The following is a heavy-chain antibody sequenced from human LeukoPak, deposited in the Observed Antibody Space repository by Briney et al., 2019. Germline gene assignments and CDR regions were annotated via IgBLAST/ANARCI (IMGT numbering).Heavy chain of an antibody. Sequence: GGSLRLSCAASGFTFSDSTMNWVRQASGKGLEWVASINSGSSTMHYADSVKGRLTISRDNAKNSLYLQLNSLRAEDTAVYYCVRGDSRDYWGQGTLITVSS. CDR2: INSGSSTM. V-gene: IGHV3-21*01. J-gene: IGHJ4*02. CDR3: VRGDSRDY. D-gene: IGHD3-22*01. CDR1: GFTFSDST.